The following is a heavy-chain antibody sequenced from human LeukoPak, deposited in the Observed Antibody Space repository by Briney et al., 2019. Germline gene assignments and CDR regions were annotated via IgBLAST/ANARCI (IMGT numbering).Heavy chain of an antibody. CDR1: GGSFSVYY. CDR3: ARGRGSSWFHRLLDY. Sequence: SETLSLTSAVYGGSFSVYYWSCIPPPPRRGREWIGEINHSGSTNYNPSPKSRVTISVDTSKNQFSLKLSSATAADTAVYYCARGRGSSWFHRLLDYWGQGTLVTVSS. D-gene: IGHD6-13*01. V-gene: IGHV4-34*01. CDR2: INHSGST. J-gene: IGHJ4*02.